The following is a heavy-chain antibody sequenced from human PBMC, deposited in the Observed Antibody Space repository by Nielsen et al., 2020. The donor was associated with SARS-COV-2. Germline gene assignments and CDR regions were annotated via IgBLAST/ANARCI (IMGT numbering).Heavy chain of an antibody. CDR2: ISYDGSNK. V-gene: IGHV3-30-3*01. J-gene: IGHJ4*02. CDR3: ARDRSGSYWGGFDY. D-gene: IGHD1-26*01. CDR1: GFTFSSYA. Sequence: GGSLRLSCAASGFTFSSYAMHWVRQAPGKGLEWVAVISYDGSNKYYADSVKGRFTISRDNSKNTLYLQMNSLRAEDTAVYYCARDRSGSYWGGFDYWGQGTLVTVSS.